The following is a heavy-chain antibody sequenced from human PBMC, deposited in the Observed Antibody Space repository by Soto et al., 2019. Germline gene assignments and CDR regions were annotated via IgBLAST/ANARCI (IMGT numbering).Heavy chain of an antibody. CDR2: LVPIFLTA. V-gene: IGHV1-69*06. D-gene: IGHD7-27*01. Sequence: QVQLVQSGTEVKKPGSSVKVSCQASGDNFNNYAINWVRQAPGQGLEWMGGLVPIFLTANYAQKFQGRVTITADRSTSTAYMALSSLISEDTAVYYCTRGLGYSASWGQGTLVTVSS. J-gene: IGHJ4*02. CDR3: TRGLGYSAS. CDR1: GDNFNNYA.